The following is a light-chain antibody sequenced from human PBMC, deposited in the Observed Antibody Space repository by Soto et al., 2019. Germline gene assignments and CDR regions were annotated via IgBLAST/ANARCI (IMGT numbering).Light chain of an antibody. V-gene: IGKV1-9*01. J-gene: IGKJ3*01. Sequence: DIQLTQPPSLLSASVGDRVTITCRASQGINNYLAWYQKKAGKAPQLLIYATSTLPTGVPSRFSGSGSGTVLLLTLHHVQPEAFATLFCQRLNCNSLFSFGPGTAADLK. CDR2: ATS. CDR1: QGINNY. CDR3: QRLNCNSLFS.